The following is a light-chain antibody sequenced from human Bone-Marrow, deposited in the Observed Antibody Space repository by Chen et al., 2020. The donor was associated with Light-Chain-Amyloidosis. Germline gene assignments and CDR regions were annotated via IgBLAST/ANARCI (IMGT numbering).Light chain of an antibody. J-gene: IGLJ2*01. Sequence: YELTQPPSVSVSPGQTARITCSGDDLPTKYAYWYQQKPRQAPVLVIHRDTERPSGISERFSGSSSGTTATLTISGVQAEDEADYHCQSADSSGTYEVIFGGGTKLTVL. CDR1: DLPTKY. CDR3: QSADSSGTYEVI. V-gene: IGLV3-25*03. CDR2: RDT.